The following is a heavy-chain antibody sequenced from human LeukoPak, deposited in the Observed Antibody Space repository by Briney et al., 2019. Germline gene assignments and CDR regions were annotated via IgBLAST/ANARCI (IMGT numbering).Heavy chain of an antibody. CDR2: IYYSGNP. CDR3: AREDGTIVRGVITGGYFQH. J-gene: IGHJ1*01. V-gene: IGHV4-30-4*01. CDR1: GGSISSGYYY. Sequence: SQTLSLTCTVSGGSISSGYYYWSWTRQPPGEGLEGIGCIYYSGNPYYNPSLKSRFTISIDPSKNQFSLKLSSVTAADTAVYYCAREDGTIVRGVITGGYFQHWGQGTLVTVSS. D-gene: IGHD3-10*01.